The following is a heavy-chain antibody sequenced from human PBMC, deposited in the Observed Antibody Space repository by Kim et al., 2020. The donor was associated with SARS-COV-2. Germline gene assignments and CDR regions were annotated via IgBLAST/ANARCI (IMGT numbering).Heavy chain of an antibody. Sequence: ATVKGRFTISRDNSKNTLYLQMNSLRAEDTAVYYWAKVLSSGSYFDYFDYWGQGTLVTVSS. V-gene: IGHV3-23*01. D-gene: IGHD1-26*01. J-gene: IGHJ4*02. CDR3: AKVLSSGSYFDYFDY.